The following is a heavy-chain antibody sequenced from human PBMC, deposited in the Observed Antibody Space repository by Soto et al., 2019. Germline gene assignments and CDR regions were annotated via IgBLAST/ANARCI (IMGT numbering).Heavy chain of an antibody. CDR3: ARDPYSSGWYGIDYYYGMDV. D-gene: IGHD6-19*01. Sequence: ASVEVSCKASGYTFTSYYMHWVRQAPGQGLEWMGIINPSGGSTSYAQKFQGRVTMTRDTSTSTVYMELSSLRSEDTAVYYCARDPYSSGWYGIDYYYGMDVWGQGTTVTVSS. J-gene: IGHJ6*02. CDR2: INPSGGST. V-gene: IGHV1-46*03. CDR1: GYTFTSYY.